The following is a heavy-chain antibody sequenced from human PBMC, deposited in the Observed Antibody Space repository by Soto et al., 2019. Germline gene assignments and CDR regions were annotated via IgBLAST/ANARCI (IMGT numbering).Heavy chain of an antibody. J-gene: IGHJ5*02. CDR1: NGSISSAIYY. D-gene: IGHD3-10*01. Sequence: SETLSLTCTVSNGSISSAIYYWGWIRQPPGKGLEWIGSIYHSGSTYYNQSLQGRVTISVDTSRNQFSLKLSSVTAADTAVYFCAGLSSLASVQVYFGEISNYNWFDPWGQGTLVTVSS. V-gene: IGHV4-39*01. CDR2: IYHSGST. CDR3: AGLSSLASVQVYFGEISNYNWFDP.